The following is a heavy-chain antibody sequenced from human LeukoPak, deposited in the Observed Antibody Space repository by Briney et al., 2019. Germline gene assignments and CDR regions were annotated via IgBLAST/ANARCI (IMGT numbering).Heavy chain of an antibody. V-gene: IGHV3-30*02. CDR2: TWSDGSDK. CDR3: AKDIIVGATTCDY. D-gene: IGHD1-26*01. Sequence: GGSLRLSCAASGFTFNSYAMHWVRQAPGKGLEWVAFTWSDGSDKYYADSVKGRFTISRDNSMNTLYLQMSGLRGEDTAVYYCAKDIIVGATTCDYWGQGTLVTVSS. J-gene: IGHJ4*02. CDR1: GFTFNSYA.